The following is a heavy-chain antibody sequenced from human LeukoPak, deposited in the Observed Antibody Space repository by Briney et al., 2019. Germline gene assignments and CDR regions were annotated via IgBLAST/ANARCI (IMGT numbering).Heavy chain of an antibody. D-gene: IGHD4-23*01. J-gene: IGHJ4*02. CDR1: GFTFSSYA. V-gene: IGHV3-66*01. Sequence: GGSLRLSCAASGFTFSSYAMTWVRQAPGKGLEWVSVIYSGGSTYYADSVKGRFTISRDNSKNTLYLQMNSLRAEDTAVYYCARDYGGSSDYWGQGTLVTVSS. CDR2: IYSGGST. CDR3: ARDYGGSSDY.